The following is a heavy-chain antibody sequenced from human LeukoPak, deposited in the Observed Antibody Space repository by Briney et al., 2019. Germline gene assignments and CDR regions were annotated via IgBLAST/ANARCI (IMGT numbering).Heavy chain of an antibody. Sequence: ASVKVSCKASGYTFTGYYMHWVRQAPGQGLEWMGWINPNSGGTNYAQKFQGRVTMTRDMSTSTVYMELSSLRSEDTAVYYCARGRSSSRDFDYWGQGTLVTVSS. CDR1: GYTFTGYY. J-gene: IGHJ4*02. V-gene: IGHV1-2*02. D-gene: IGHD6-13*01. CDR3: ARGRSSSRDFDY. CDR2: INPNSGGT.